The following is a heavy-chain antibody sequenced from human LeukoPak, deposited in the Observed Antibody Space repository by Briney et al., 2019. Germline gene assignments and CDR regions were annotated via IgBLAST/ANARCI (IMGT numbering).Heavy chain of an antibody. V-gene: IGHV1-2*06. CDR1: GYTFTDYY. CDR2: INPSSGGA. Sequence: ASVKVSCKASGYTFTDYYIHWVRQAPGQGLEWMGRINPSSGGANYAQKFQGRVTMTRDTSTSTVYMELSSLRSEDTAVYYCARDSMVRGVMIDAFDIWGQGTMVTVSS. D-gene: IGHD3-10*01. CDR3: ARDSMVRGVMIDAFDI. J-gene: IGHJ3*02.